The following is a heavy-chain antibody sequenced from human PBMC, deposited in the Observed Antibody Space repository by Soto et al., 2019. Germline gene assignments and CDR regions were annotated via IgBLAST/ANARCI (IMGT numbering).Heavy chain of an antibody. CDR2: ISYDGSNK. J-gene: IGHJ6*02. D-gene: IGHD3-10*01. Sequence: GGSLRLSCAASGFTFSSYGMHWVHQAPGKGLEWVAVISYDGSNKYYADSVKGRFTISRDNSKNTLYLQMNSLRAEDTAVYYCAKDSTLWFGPKNYYGMDVWGQGTTVTVSS. V-gene: IGHV3-30*18. CDR1: GFTFSSYG. CDR3: AKDSTLWFGPKNYYGMDV.